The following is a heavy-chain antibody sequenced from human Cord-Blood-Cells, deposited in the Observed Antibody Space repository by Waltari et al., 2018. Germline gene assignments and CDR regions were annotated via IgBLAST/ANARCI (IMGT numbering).Heavy chain of an antibody. CDR2: INPSGGST. D-gene: IGHD3-10*01. CDR1: GYTFTSYY. CDR3: ARQTSKYGSGSYFQH. J-gene: IGHJ1*01. Sequence: QVQLVQSGAEVKKPGASVKVSCKASGYTFTSYYMHWVRQPPGQGLEWMGIINPSGGSTSYAQKFQGRVTMTRDTSTNTVYMELSSLRSEDTAVYYCARQTSKYGSGSYFQHWGQGTLVTVSS. V-gene: IGHV1-46*01.